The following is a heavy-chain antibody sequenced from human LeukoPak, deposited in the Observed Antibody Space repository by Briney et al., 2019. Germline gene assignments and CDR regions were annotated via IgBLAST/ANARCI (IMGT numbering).Heavy chain of an antibody. Sequence: SETLSLTCTVSGGSISSDYWSWIRQPPGKGLEWIGYIYYSGSTNYNPSLKSRVTISVDTSKNQFSLKLSSVTAADTAVYYCARVTLAGYGSGSYSHYYYMDVWGKGTTVTISS. V-gene: IGHV4-59*01. CDR1: GGSISSDY. CDR2: IYYSGST. CDR3: ARVTLAGYGSGSYSHYYYMDV. D-gene: IGHD3-10*01. J-gene: IGHJ6*03.